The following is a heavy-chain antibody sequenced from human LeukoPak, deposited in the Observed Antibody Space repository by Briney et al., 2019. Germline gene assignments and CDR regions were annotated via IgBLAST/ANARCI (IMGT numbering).Heavy chain of an antibody. V-gene: IGHV3-7*01. J-gene: IGHJ4*02. CDR3: ARDWGEYGDYLDY. Sequence: PGGSLRLSCAASGFTFSSFWMTWVRQAPGKGLEWVANIRQDGSAKYYVDSVKGRFTISRDNAKNSLCLQLNSLRAEDTAVYYCARDWGEYGDYLDYWDQGTLVTVSS. CDR2: IRQDGSAK. D-gene: IGHD3-16*01. CDR1: GFTFSSFW.